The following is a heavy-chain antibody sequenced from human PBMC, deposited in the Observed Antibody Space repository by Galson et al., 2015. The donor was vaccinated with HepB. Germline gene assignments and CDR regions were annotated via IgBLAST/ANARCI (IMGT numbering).Heavy chain of an antibody. CDR3: ARVERYAEQQLGVDY. D-gene: IGHD6-13*01. CDR1: GFTLSSYS. J-gene: IGHJ4*02. V-gene: IGHV3-48*02. Sequence: SLRLSCAASGFTLSSYSMNWVRQAPGKGLEWISYISSSSSTIYYAESVKGRFTISRDNAKNSLYLQMNSLRDEDTAVYYCARVERYAEQQLGVDYWGQGTLVTVSS. CDR2: ISSSSSTI.